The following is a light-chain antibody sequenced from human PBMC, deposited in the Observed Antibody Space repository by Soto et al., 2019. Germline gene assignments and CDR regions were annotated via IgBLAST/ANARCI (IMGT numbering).Light chain of an antibody. J-gene: IGKJ1*01. V-gene: IGKV3-20*01. CDR2: DAS. CDR3: QLYDSSSWT. CDR1: QTVRNNY. Sequence: EFVLTQSPGTLSLSAGERATLSCRASQTVRNNYLAWYQQKPGQAPRLLIYDASSRATGIPDRFSGGGSGTDFTLTISRLEPEDFAVYYCQLYDSSSWTFGQGTKVDIK.